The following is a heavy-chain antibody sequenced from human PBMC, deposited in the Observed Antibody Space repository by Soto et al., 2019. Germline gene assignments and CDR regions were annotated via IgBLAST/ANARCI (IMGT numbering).Heavy chain of an antibody. J-gene: IGHJ4*02. CDR1: EVSFGDYD. V-gene: IGHV3-23*01. CDR2: LYADGST. Sequence: EVQLLESGGGLVQPGGSLRLSCAASEVSFGDYDMGWVGQPPGKGPEWASSLYADGSTFYLDSVRGRFSSSRDNSKTSLFLQMNVLTAGVKAVYFCATAGRNFFGSRGQRTLVTVSS. CDR3: ATAGRNFFGS.